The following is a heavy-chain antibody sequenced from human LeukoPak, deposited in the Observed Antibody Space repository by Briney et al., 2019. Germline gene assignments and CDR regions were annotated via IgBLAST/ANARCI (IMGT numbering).Heavy chain of an antibody. D-gene: IGHD3-22*01. V-gene: IGHV1-69*04. CDR2: IIPIFGIA. J-gene: IGHJ4*02. CDR1: GGTFSSYA. Sequence: ASVKVSCKASGGTFSSYAISWVRQAPGQGLEWMGRIIPIFGIANYAQKFQGRVTITADKSTSTAYMKLSSLRSEDTAVYYCARSVDYYDSSGYLYFDYWGQGTLVTVSS. CDR3: ARSVDYYDSSGYLYFDY.